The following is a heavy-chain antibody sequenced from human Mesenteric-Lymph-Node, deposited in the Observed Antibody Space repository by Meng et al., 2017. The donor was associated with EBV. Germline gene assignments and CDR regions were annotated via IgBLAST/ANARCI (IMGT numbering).Heavy chain of an antibody. CDR2: LNEDGATT. CDR3: SRDLVGSDDS. CDR1: GYTFSQYW. V-gene: IGHV3-74*01. Sequence: EVQWVGSGGAVGQPGGSLRLSCVGSGYTFSQYWMHWVRQAPGMGLEWVSRLNEDGATTTYADSVRGRFTISRDNAKNTLYLQMNSLRAEDTAVYYCSRDLVGSDDSWGQGTLVTVSS. D-gene: IGHD2-8*02. J-gene: IGHJ5*01.